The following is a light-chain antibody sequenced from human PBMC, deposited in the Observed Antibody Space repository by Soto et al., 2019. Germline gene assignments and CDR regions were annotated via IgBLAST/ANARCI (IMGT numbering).Light chain of an antibody. V-gene: IGKV3-20*01. J-gene: IGKJ1*01. Sequence: EIVLTQSPGILSLSPGERATLSCRASQSVSNNYLAWYQQKPGQAPRLLIYGESGRATGIPDRFSGSGSGTDFTLTISRLEPEDFAVYYCQQYGSSPRTFGQGTKVDIK. CDR1: QSVSNNY. CDR2: GES. CDR3: QQYGSSPRT.